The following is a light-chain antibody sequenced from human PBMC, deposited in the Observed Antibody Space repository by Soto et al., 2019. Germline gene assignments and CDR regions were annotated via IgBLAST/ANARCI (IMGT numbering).Light chain of an antibody. CDR2: RNN. CDR3: AAWDDSLSVLYV. Sequence: QSVLTQPPSASGTPGQRVTISCSGSSSNIGSNYVYWYQQLPGTAPKLLNYRNNQRPSGVPDRFSGSKSGTSASLAISGLRSEDEADYYCAAWDDSLSVLYVFGTGTKLTVL. J-gene: IGLJ1*01. CDR1: SSNIGSNY. V-gene: IGLV1-47*01.